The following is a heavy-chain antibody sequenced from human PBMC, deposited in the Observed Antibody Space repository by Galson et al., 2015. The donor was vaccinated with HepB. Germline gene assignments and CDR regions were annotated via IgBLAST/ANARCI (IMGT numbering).Heavy chain of an antibody. CDR3: ARVSQGYFDY. J-gene: IGHJ4*02. V-gene: IGHV4-31*03. CDR2: IYHSGFT. Sequence: LTCTVSGAPVNSGGYFWSWIRQHPGRGLEWIGDIYHSGFTYSSPSLKSRLILSVDTAKNQSTLNLSSVTAADTATYYCARVSQGYFDYWGQGSLVTVSS. CDR1: GAPVNSGGYF.